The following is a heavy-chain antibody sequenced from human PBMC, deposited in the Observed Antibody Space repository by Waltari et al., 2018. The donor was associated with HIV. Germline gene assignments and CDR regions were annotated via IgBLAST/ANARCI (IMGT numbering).Heavy chain of an antibody. D-gene: IGHD3-22*01. J-gene: IGHJ4*01. CDR1: GDSFSGYY. Sequence: QVHLQQWGAGLLKSSETLSLTCAVYGDSFSGYYWNWIRQTPGKGLEWLGEINPGESANYTPSLKSRVSISVDTSKNHFSLNLRSVTAADTAVYYCARGYYYDSSGHYQFDYWGHGSLVTVSS. CDR3: ARGYYYDSSGHYQFDY. CDR2: INPGESA. V-gene: IGHV4-34*01.